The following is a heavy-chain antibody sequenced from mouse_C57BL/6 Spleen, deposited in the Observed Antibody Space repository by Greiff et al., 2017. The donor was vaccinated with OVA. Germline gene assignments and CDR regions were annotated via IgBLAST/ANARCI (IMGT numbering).Heavy chain of an antibody. CDR1: GFTFSSYG. CDR3: ARRDWDRFAY. J-gene: IGHJ3*01. D-gene: IGHD4-1*01. V-gene: IGHV5-6*01. CDR2: ISSGGSYT. Sequence: VQLQQSGGDLVKPGGSLKLSCAASGFTFSSYGMSWVRQTPDKRLEWVATISSGGSYTYYPDSVKGRFTISRDNAKNTLYLQMSSLKSEDTAMYYCARRDWDRFAYWGQGTLVTVSA.